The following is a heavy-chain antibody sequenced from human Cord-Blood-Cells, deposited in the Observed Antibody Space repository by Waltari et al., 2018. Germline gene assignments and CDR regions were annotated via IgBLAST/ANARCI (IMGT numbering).Heavy chain of an antibody. CDR3: ARGYRITIFGVVIARYGMDV. J-gene: IGHJ6*02. V-gene: IGHV4-34*01. CDR2: INHSGST. D-gene: IGHD3-3*01. CDR1: GGSFSGYY. Sequence: QVQLQQWGAGLLKPSETLSLTCAVYGGSFSGYYWSWIRPPPGQGLEWIGEINHSGSTNYNPSLKSRVTISVDTSKNQFSLKLSSVTAADTAVYYCARGYRITIFGVVIARYGMDVWGQGTTVTVSS.